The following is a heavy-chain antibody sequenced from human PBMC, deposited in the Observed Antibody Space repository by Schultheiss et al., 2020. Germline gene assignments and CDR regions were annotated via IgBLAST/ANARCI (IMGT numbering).Heavy chain of an antibody. V-gene: IGHV3-48*03. D-gene: IGHD6-25*01. J-gene: IGHJ6*03. CDR3: ARDRQRLEAGQVYYYYYMDV. CDR2: ISSSGSTI. Sequence: GGSLRLSCAASGFTFSSYEMNWVRQAPGKGLEWVSYISSSGSTIYYADSVKGRFTISRDNSKNTLYLQVNSLRAEDTAVYFCARDRQRLEAGQVYYYYYMDVWGKGTTVTVSS. CDR1: GFTFSSYE.